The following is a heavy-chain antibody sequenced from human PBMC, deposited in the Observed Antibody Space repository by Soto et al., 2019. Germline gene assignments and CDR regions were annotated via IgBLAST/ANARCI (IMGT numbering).Heavy chain of an antibody. CDR1: GESFSGDY. D-gene: IGHD1-1*01. Sequence: PSENLSLTCAVYGESFSGDYCSCSRRPPGKRVEGIGEINHSGSTNYNPSLKSRLTISVDTSKNQFSLKLRTVTAADTALYYCFACESGNSPRSWGQGTLLTVSS. CDR3: FACESGNSPRS. J-gene: IGHJ4*02. CDR2: INHSGST. V-gene: IGHV4-34*01.